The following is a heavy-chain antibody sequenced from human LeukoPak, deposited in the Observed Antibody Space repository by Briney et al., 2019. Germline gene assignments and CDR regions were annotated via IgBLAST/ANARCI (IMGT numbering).Heavy chain of an antibody. CDR3: AKGGSYYDSSNYFFRFDY. J-gene: IGHJ4*02. Sequence: GGSLRLSCAASGLIFSNYAMSWVRQAPGRGLEWVSAISGSGRSTYFADSVKGRFTISRDNSKNTLCLQMNSLRAEDTAVYYCAKGGSYYDSSNYFFRFDYWGQGTLVTVSS. D-gene: IGHD3-22*01. CDR1: GLIFSNYA. CDR2: ISGSGRST. V-gene: IGHV3-23*01.